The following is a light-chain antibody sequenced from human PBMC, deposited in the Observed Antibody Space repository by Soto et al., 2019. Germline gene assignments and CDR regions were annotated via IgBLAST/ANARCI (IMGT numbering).Light chain of an antibody. CDR2: GAS. CDR3: QRYNNWPLT. V-gene: IGKV3-15*01. CDR1: QSVSSN. J-gene: IGKJ4*01. Sequence: EIVMTQSPATLSVSPGERATLSCRASQSVSSNLAWYQQKPGQAPRLLIYGASTRATGVPARFSGSRSGKEFTLTINSLQSEDFAVYYCQRYNNWPLTFGGGTKV.